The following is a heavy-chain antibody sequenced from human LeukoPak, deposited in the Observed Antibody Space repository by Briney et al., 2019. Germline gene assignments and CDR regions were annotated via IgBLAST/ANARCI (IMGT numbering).Heavy chain of an antibody. CDR2: IYTSGST. D-gene: IGHD2-2*01. CDR1: GGSISSGSYY. CDR3: ARVARYCSSTSCPSSDLDAFDI. V-gene: IGHV4-61*02. J-gene: IGHJ3*02. Sequence: PSETLSLTCAVSGGSISSGSYYWSWIRQPGGKGLEWIGRIYTSGSTNYNPSLKSRVTISVDTSKNQFSLKLSSVTAADTAVYYCARVARYCSSTSCPSSDLDAFDIWGQGTMVTVSS.